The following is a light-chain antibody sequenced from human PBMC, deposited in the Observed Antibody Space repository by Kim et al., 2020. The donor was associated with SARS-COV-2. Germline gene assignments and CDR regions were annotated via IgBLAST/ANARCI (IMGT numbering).Light chain of an antibody. CDR2: GTS. Sequence: RSLSPGERATLSCVASQSVTTLAWYQQKPGQAPRLLIYGTSNRATDIPDRFSGSGSGTDFTLTISRLEPEDFVVYYCQQYGSSPYTFGQGTKLEI. V-gene: IGKV3-20*01. CDR1: QSVTT. J-gene: IGKJ2*01. CDR3: QQYGSSPYT.